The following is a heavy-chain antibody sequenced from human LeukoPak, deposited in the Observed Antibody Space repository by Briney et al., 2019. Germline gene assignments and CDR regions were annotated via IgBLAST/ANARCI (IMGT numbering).Heavy chain of an antibody. CDR2: ISSSSSYI. V-gene: IGHV3-21*01. D-gene: IGHD3-10*01. CDR3: ARESVTMVRGVIIGYGMDV. J-gene: IGHJ6*02. Sequence: GGSLRLSCAASGFTFSAYSMNWVRQAPGKGLEWVSYISSSSSYIYYADSVEGRFTISRDSAKNSLYLQMNSLRAEDTAVYYCARESVTMVRGVIIGYGMDVWGQGTTVTVSS. CDR1: GFTFSAYS.